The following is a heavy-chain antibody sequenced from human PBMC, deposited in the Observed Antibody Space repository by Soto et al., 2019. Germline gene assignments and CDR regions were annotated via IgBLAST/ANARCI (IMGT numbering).Heavy chain of an antibody. Sequence: PGGSLRLSCAASGFTFDDYGMSWVRQAPWKGLEWVSGINWNGGSTGYADSVKGRFTISRDNAKNSLYLQMNSLRAEDTALYHCARDLWLRGSGSKSSDWYFDLWGRGTLVTVSS. D-gene: IGHD3-10*01. CDR1: GFTFDDYG. V-gene: IGHV3-20*01. CDR2: INWNGGST. CDR3: ARDLWLRGSGSKSSDWYFDL. J-gene: IGHJ2*01.